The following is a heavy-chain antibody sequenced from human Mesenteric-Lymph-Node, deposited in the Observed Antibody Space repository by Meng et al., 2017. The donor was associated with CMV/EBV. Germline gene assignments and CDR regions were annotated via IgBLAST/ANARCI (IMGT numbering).Heavy chain of an antibody. D-gene: IGHD5-18*01. J-gene: IGHJ4*02. CDR3: TRTWIQLWSPDFDY. CDR2: IDPNSGGT. CDR1: GYTFTSHG. Sequence: ASVKVSCKASGYTFTSHGASWVRQAPGQGLEWMGRIDPNSGGTKYAQKFQGRVTMTRDTSISTAYLELTSLTSDDTAIYYCTRTWIQLWSPDFDYWGQGTLVTVSS. V-gene: IGHV1-2*06.